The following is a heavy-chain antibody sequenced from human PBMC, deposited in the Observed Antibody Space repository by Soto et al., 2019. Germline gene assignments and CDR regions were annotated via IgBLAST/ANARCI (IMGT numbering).Heavy chain of an antibody. Sequence: SETLSLTCTVSGGSISSYYWNWIRQPPGKGLEWIGYIYNSGNTNYNPSLKSRVTMSADTSKNQFSLKLNSVTAADTAVYYCARMNYYDTSGYPFDYWGQGTLVTVSS. D-gene: IGHD3-22*01. V-gene: IGHV4-59*01. CDR3: ARMNYYDTSGYPFDY. CDR2: IYNSGNT. J-gene: IGHJ4*02. CDR1: GGSISSYY.